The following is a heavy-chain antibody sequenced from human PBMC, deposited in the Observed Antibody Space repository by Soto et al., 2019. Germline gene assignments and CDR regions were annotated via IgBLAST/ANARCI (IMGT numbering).Heavy chain of an antibody. Sequence: GGSLRLSCAASGFTFSSYAMSWVRQAPGKGLEWVSAISGSGGSTYYADSVKGRFTISRDNSKNTLYLQMNSLRAEDTAVYYCAKDLNQGVAGTPPFDYWGQGTLVTVSS. CDR1: GFTFSSYA. J-gene: IGHJ4*02. V-gene: IGHV3-23*01. D-gene: IGHD6-19*01. CDR2: ISGSGGST. CDR3: AKDLNQGVAGTPPFDY.